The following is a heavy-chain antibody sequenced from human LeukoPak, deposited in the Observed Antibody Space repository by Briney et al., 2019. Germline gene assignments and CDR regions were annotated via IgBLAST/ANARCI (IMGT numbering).Heavy chain of an antibody. Sequence: HPGGSLRLSCAASGFTFSTYWMYWVRHAPGKGLVWVSRIKTDGTYTNYADSVKGRFTISRDNTKNTVYLQMNSLRAEDTAVYYCVRDPFSPGDYWGQGVLVTVSS. CDR3: VRDPFSPGDY. J-gene: IGHJ4*02. V-gene: IGHV3-74*01. D-gene: IGHD2-2*01. CDR1: GFTFSTYW. CDR2: IKTDGTYT.